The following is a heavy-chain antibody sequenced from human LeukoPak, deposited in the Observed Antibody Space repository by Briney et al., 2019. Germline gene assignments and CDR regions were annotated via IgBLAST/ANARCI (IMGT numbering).Heavy chain of an antibody. V-gene: IGHV3-9*01. Sequence: GGSLRLSCAASGFTFDDYAMHWVRQAPGKGLEWVSGISWNSGSIHYADSVKGRFTISRDNANNSLYLQMNCLRAEDTAVYYCARDHPAISWGQGTLVTVSS. CDR1: GFTFDDYA. J-gene: IGHJ5*02. D-gene: IGHD5-24*01. CDR3: ARDHPAIS. CDR2: ISWNSGSI.